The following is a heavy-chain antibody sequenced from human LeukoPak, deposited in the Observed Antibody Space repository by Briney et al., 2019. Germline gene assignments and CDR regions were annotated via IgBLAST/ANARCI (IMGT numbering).Heavy chain of an antibody. CDR1: GGSISSYY. Sequence: SETLSLTCTVSGGSISSYYWSWIRQPPGKGLEWIGYIYYSGSTNYNPSLKSRVTISVDTSKNQFSLKLSSVTAADTAVYYCAGAPYYDFWSGYPYWGQGTLVTVSS. CDR2: IYYSGST. V-gene: IGHV4-59*01. D-gene: IGHD3-3*01. CDR3: AGAPYYDFWSGYPY. J-gene: IGHJ4*02.